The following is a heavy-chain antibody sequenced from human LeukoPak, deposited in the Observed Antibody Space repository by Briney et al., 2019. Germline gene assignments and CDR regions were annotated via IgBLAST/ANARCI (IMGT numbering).Heavy chain of an antibody. D-gene: IGHD3-10*01. CDR1: GYTFIGYY. CDR3: ARAGKLMITMVRGALASKKGFDI. V-gene: IGHV1-2*02. CDR2: INLNSGGT. Sequence: GASVKVSCKASGYTFIGYYMHWVRQAPGQGLEWMGWINLNSGGTNYAQKFQGRVTMTRDTSISTAYMELSRLRSDDTAVYYCARAGKLMITMVRGALASKKGFDIWGQGTMVTVSS. J-gene: IGHJ3*02.